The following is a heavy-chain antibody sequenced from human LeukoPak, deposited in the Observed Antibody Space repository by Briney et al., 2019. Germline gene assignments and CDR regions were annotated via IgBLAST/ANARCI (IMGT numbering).Heavy chain of an antibody. CDR2: ISPSGTTM. CDR3: ARDPRGPDY. V-gene: IGHV3-48*03. CDR1: GFTFSRYE. J-gene: IGHJ4*02. Sequence: GGSLRLSCAVSGFTFSRYEMSWIRQAPGKGLEWISYISPSGTTMYYVDSVKGRFIISRDNAKDSLYLQMNSLRVEDTAVYYCARDPRGPDYWGQGTLVTVSS.